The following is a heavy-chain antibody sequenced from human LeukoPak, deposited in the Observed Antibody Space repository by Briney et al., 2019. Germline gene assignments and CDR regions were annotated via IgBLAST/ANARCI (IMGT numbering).Heavy chain of an antibody. CDR3: ARALADTRGYYLGFDY. J-gene: IGHJ4*02. CDR1: GLTFSDYY. V-gene: IGHV3-11*04. CDR2: ISSSGSTI. D-gene: IGHD3-22*01. Sequence: PGGSLRLSCAASGLTFSDYYMSWIRQAPGKGLEWVSYISSSGSTIYYADSVKGRFTISRDNAKKSLYLQMNSLRPDDTALYYCARALADTRGYYLGFDYWGQGTLVTVSS.